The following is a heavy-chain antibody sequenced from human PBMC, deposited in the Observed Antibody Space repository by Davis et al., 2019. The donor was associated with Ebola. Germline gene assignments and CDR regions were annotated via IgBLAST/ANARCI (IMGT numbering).Heavy chain of an antibody. CDR1: GFTFSDYY. Sequence: GESLKISCAASGFTFSDYYMSWIRQAPGKGLEWVSYISSSGSTIYYADSAKGRFTISRDNAKNSLYLQMNSLRAEDTAVYYCARDLPLAYGMDVWGQGTTVTVSS. CDR2: ISSSGSTI. CDR3: ARDLPLAYGMDV. V-gene: IGHV3-11*01. J-gene: IGHJ6*02.